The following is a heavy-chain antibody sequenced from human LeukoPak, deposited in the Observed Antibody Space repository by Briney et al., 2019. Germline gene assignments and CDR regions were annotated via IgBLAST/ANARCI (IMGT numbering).Heavy chain of an antibody. CDR2: ISGSGGST. J-gene: IGHJ4*02. CDR1: GLTFSSYG. V-gene: IGHV3-23*01. Sequence: QPGGTLRLSCAASGLTFSSYGMSWVRQAPGKGLEWVSAISGSGGSTYYADSGKGRFTISRDNSKNTLYLQMNSLRAEDTAVYYCAKVMGDYGGNSAYFDYWGQGTLVTVSS. CDR3: AKVMGDYGGNSAYFDY. D-gene: IGHD4-23*01.